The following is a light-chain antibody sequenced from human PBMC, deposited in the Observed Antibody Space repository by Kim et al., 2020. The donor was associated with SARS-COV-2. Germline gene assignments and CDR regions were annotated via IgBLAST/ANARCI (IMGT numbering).Light chain of an antibody. Sequence: GQSVTISCSGSNSNIAVNAVHWYQQLPGPAPKLLIYRDNQRPSGVPGRFSASKSGTSASLALSGLLSEDEADYYCATWDDSLDAWVFGGGTQLTVL. CDR2: RDN. CDR3: ATWDDSLDAWV. CDR1: NSNIAVNA. V-gene: IGLV1-44*01. J-gene: IGLJ3*02.